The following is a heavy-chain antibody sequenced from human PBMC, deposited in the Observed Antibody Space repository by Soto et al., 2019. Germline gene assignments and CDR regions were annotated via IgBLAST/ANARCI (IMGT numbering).Heavy chain of an antibody. CDR2: IWYDGSNK. Sequence: QVQLVESGGGVVQPGRSLRLSCAASGFTFSSYGMHWVRQAPGKGLEWVAVIWYDGSNKYYADSVKDRFTISRDNSKNTLYLQMNSLRAEDTAVYYCARSGGTRFDYWGQGTLVTVSS. V-gene: IGHV3-33*01. J-gene: IGHJ4*02. CDR1: GFTFSSYG. D-gene: IGHD3-3*01. CDR3: ARSGGTRFDY.